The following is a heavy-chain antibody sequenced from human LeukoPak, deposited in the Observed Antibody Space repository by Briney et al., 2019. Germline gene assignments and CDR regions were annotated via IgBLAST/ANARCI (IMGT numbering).Heavy chain of an antibody. CDR3: AREGALTEGFDP. CDR1: GGSISSGSYY. V-gene: IGHV4-61*02. Sequence: SETLSLTCTVSGGSISSGSYYWSWIRQPAGKGLEWIGRIYTSGSTNYNPSLKSRVTISVDTSKNQFSLKLSSLTAADTAVYYCAREGALTEGFDPWGQGTLVTVSS. J-gene: IGHJ5*02. CDR2: IYTSGST.